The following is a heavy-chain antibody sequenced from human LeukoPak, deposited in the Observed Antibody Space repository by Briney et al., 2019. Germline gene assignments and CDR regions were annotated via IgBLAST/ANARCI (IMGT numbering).Heavy chain of an antibody. CDR2: IIPILGIA. V-gene: IGHV1-69*04. CDR3: ARGAVSSSWYWETYYYMGV. J-gene: IGHJ6*03. CDR1: GGTFSSYA. D-gene: IGHD6-13*01. Sequence: SVKVSCKASGGTFSSYAISWVRQAPGQGLEWMGRIIPILGIANYAQKFQGRVTITADKSTSTAYMELSSLRSEDTAVYYCARGAVSSSWYWETYYYMGVWGKGTTVTVSS.